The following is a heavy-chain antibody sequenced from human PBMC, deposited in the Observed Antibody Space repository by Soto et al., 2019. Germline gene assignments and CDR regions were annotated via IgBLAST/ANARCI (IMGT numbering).Heavy chain of an antibody. CDR1: GYTFTSYG. J-gene: IGHJ4*02. V-gene: IGHV1-18*01. D-gene: IGHD3-10*01. CDR3: VREEEVLRGVVSLAY. Sequence: QVQMVQSGTEVKKPGASVKVSCKASGYTFTSYGLSGVRQAPGQGLEWMGWISAYNGNTKYAQKVQDRVTMTTDTPTNTAYMELRSLRSDDTAVYYCVREEEVLRGVVSLAYWGQGTLVTVSS. CDR2: ISAYNGNT.